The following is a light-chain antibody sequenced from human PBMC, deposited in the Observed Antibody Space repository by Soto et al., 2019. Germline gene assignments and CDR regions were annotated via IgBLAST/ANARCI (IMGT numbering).Light chain of an antibody. CDR1: QNIFSW. Sequence: DIQMTQSPSTLSALVGDTVSITCRASQNIFSWVAWYQQKPGKAPKLLISKASSLESGVPSRFSGSGSGTEFTLTISILQSDDFATYYCQQYIGYSRTFGQGTKVEI. CDR3: QQYIGYSRT. J-gene: IGKJ1*01. CDR2: KAS. V-gene: IGKV1-5*03.